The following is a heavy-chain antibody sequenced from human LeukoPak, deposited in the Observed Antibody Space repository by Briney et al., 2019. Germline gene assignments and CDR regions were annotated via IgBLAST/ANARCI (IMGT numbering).Heavy chain of an antibody. CDR1: GFTVSSNY. Sequence: GGSLRLSCAASGFTVSSNYMSWVRQAPGMGLEWVSLISSGGGTYYADSVKGRFTISRDNSKSMVYLQMNSLRADDTAVYYCAREEMAVSGYFDYWGQGILVTVSS. V-gene: IGHV3-53*01. D-gene: IGHD5-24*01. CDR3: AREEMAVSGYFDY. J-gene: IGHJ4*02. CDR2: ISSGGGT.